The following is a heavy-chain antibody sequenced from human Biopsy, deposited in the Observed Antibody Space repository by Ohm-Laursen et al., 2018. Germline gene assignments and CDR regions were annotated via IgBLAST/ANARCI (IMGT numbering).Heavy chain of an antibody. Sequence: SLRLSCSASGFTFSSYAMTWFRQAPGKGLAWVSTISGNSDIIYDTDPVKGRFTISRDNSKSTLYLQMNSLRADDTAVYYCALAAAQTVTHFDYWGQGTLVTVSS. J-gene: IGHJ4*02. D-gene: IGHD4-17*01. CDR2: ISGNSDII. CDR1: GFTFSSYA. CDR3: ALAAAQTVTHFDY. V-gene: IGHV3-23*01.